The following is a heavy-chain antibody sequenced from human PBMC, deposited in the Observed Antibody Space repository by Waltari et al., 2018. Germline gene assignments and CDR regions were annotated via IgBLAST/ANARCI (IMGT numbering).Heavy chain of an antibody. Sequence: QVQLVESGGGVVQSGESLRLSCTASGFTLSLYSIHWVRQAPGKGVEWVAVISRDGSSRFYADSVKGRFTISRDGSANSVFLQMNSLRADDAAVYYCARVRVTYYYYYAMDVWGQGTTVTVSS. V-gene: IGHV3-30-3*01. D-gene: IGHD2-21*02. J-gene: IGHJ6*02. CDR1: GFTLSLYS. CDR2: ISRDGSSR. CDR3: ARVRVTYYYYYAMDV.